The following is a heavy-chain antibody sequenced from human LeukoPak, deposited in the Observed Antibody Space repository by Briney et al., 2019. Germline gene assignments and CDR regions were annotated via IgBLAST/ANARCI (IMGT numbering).Heavy chain of an antibody. CDR3: ARTYDSSGYPTYHYGMDV. D-gene: IGHD3-22*01. J-gene: IGHJ6*02. CDR2: ISGGSNTI. CDR1: GSTFSTYS. V-gene: IGHV3-48*01. Sequence: PGGSLRLSCAASGSTFSTYSMNWVRQAPGKGLEWISYISGGSNTIYYADSVKGRFTISRDNAKNSLYLQMNSLRAEDAAVYYCARTYDSSGYPTYHYGMDVWGQGTTVTVSS.